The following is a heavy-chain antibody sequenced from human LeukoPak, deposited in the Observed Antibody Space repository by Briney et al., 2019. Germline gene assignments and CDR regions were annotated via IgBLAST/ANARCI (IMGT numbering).Heavy chain of an antibody. D-gene: IGHD3-10*01. Sequence: PGGSLRLSCAASGFTFSSYSMNWVRQAPGKGLEWVSSISSSSSYIYYADSVKGRFTISRDNAKNSLYLQMNSLRAEDTAVYYCARSEVVLLWFGGAVESGLDYWGQGTLVTVSS. CDR3: ARSEVVLLWFGGAVESGLDY. V-gene: IGHV3-21*01. J-gene: IGHJ4*02. CDR1: GFTFSSYS. CDR2: ISSSSSYI.